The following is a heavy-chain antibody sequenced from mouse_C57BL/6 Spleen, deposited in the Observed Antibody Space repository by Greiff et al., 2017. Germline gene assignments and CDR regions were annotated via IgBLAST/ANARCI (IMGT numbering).Heavy chain of an antibody. V-gene: IGHV5-12*01. CDR1: GFTFSDYY. Sequence: EVQVVESGGGLVQPGGSLKLSCAASGFTFSDYYMYWVRQTPEKRLEWVAYISNGGGSTYYPDTVKGRFTISRDNAKNTLYLQMSRLKSEDTAMYYCARGIYYGSSYGYFDVWGTGTTVTVSS. CDR2: ISNGGGST. J-gene: IGHJ1*03. CDR3: ARGIYYGSSYGYFDV. D-gene: IGHD1-1*01.